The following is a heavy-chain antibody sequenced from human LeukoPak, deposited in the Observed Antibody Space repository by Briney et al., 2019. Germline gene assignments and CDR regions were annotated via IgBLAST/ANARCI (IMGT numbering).Heavy chain of an antibody. CDR1: GGTSSSYA. Sequence: ASVKFSCKACGGTSSSYAISWVRQAPGQGLEWMGGNIPIFGTSNYPQKLQGSVTITPDESTSTAYKELSSLRAEDTAVYYRARDQTGTTPDGLYFYFFGMDVWGQGTTVTVSS. D-gene: IGHD1-1*01. CDR2: NIPIFGTS. J-gene: IGHJ6*02. CDR3: ARDQTGTTPDGLYFYFFGMDV. V-gene: IGHV1-69*13.